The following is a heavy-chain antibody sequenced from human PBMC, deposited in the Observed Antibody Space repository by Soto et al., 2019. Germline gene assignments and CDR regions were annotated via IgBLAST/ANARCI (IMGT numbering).Heavy chain of an antibody. Sequence: ASVKVSCKASGYTFTEYYMNWVRQAPGQGLEWMGWINPNHGGTNYAQKFQRCVTMTRDPSIITAYMELSRLRSDDTAVYYCARGSTRDYYYYGMDVWGQGTTVTVSS. V-gene: IGHV1-2*04. D-gene: IGHD2-15*01. J-gene: IGHJ6*02. CDR2: INPNHGGT. CDR1: GYTFTEYY. CDR3: ARGSTRDYYYYGMDV.